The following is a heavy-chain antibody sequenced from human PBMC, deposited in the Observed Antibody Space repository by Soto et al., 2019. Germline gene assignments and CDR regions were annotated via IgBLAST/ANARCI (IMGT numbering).Heavy chain of an antibody. CDR1: GGSISSYY. CDR2: IYYSGST. CDR3: ARLVVVPAAIRDYYYYYGMDV. V-gene: IGHV4-59*01. J-gene: IGHJ6*02. D-gene: IGHD2-2*01. Sequence: QVQLQESGPGLVKPSETLSLTCTVSGGSISSYYWSWIRQPPGKGLEWIGYIYYSGSTNYNPSLKGRVTISVDPSKNQFALKLSSVTAADPAVYYCARLVVVPAAIRDYYYYYGMDVWGQGTTVTVSS.